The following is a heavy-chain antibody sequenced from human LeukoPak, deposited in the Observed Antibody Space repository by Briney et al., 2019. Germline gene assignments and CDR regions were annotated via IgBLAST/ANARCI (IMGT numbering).Heavy chain of an antibody. V-gene: IGHV3-15*01. D-gene: IGHD3-10*01. CDR1: GFTLTYAW. CDR2: LKSKADGEIK. Sequence: GSLRLSCAASGFTLTYAWMTWVRQAPGKGLEWVGHLKSKADGEIKNYAAPVKDRFTISRDDSQNTVYLQMNSLKSEDTAVYYCTTVLGIYYVSGNYGPDHWGQGTLVTVSS. CDR3: TTVLGIYYVSGNYGPDH. J-gene: IGHJ4*02.